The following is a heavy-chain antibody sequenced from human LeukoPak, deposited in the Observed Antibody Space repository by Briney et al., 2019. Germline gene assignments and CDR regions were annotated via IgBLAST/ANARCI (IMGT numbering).Heavy chain of an antibody. Sequence: GGSLRLSCASSGFTFSSYSMKWVRQAPGKGLEWVSSISSSSSYIYYADSVKGRFTISRDNAKNSLYLQMDSLRAEDTAVYYCARVASIAARPVFDYWGQGTLVTVSS. J-gene: IGHJ4*02. CDR2: ISSSSSYI. D-gene: IGHD6-6*01. V-gene: IGHV3-21*01. CDR3: ARVASIAARPVFDY. CDR1: GFTFSSYS.